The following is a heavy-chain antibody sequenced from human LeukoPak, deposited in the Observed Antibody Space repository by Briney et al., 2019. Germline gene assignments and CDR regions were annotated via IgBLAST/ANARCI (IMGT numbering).Heavy chain of an antibody. Sequence: HSGGPLRLSCAASGFTLGYHGMHWVRQAPGKGLEWVAIIFSNGVNTYYADSLRGRSTISRDTSKNTLFLEMESLRTEDTAVYYCARHRGSIFEGYMDVWGKGTTVTVSS. J-gene: IGHJ6*03. D-gene: IGHD3-9*01. CDR1: GFTLGYHG. V-gene: IGHV3-33*01. CDR3: ARHRGSIFEGYMDV. CDR2: IFSNGVNT.